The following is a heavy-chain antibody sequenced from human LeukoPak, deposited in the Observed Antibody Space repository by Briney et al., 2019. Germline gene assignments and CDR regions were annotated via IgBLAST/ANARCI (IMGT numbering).Heavy chain of an antibody. Sequence: SVKVSCKASGGTFSSYAISWVRQAPGQGLEWMGGIIPIFGTANYAQKFQGRVTITTDESTSTAYMELSSLRSEDTAVYYCARRNGKGFGTGTTAGAFDIWGQGTMGTVSS. CDR1: GGTFSSYA. J-gene: IGHJ3*02. V-gene: IGHV1-69*05. CDR3: ARRNGKGFGTGTTAGAFDI. D-gene: IGHD1-1*01. CDR2: IIPIFGTA.